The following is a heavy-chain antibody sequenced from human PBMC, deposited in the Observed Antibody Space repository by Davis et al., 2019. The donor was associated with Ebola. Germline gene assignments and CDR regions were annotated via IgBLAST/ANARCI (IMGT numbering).Heavy chain of an antibody. J-gene: IGHJ5*02. CDR1: GFIFSSYA. CDR3: AKVHPPTTVTTGWFDP. Sequence: PGGSLRLSCAASGFIFSSYAMSWVRQAPGNGLEWVSSISVRSITYHADSVKGRFTISRDNSKNTLYLQMNSLRAEDTAVYYCAKVHPPTTVTTGWFDPWGQGTLVTGSS. CDR2: ISVRSIT. D-gene: IGHD4-17*01. V-gene: IGHV3-23*01.